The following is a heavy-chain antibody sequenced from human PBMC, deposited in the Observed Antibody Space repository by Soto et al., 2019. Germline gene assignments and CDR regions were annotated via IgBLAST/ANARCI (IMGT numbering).Heavy chain of an antibody. V-gene: IGHV3-23*01. Sequence: EVQLLESGGKLEQPGGSLRLSCAASGFDFSSDVMNWVRQAPGKGLEWVASIFGSGRTTYYADSVKGRFNISRDNSKDTLYLQLNSLRVEDTALYYCAKSQSGSFFAAFDLWGQGTMVTVSS. CDR2: IFGSGRTT. J-gene: IGHJ3*01. CDR1: GFDFSSDV. D-gene: IGHD1-26*01. CDR3: AKSQSGSFFAAFDL.